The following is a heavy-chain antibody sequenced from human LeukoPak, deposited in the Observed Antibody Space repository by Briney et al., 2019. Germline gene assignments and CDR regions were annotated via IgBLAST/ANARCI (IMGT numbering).Heavy chain of an antibody. D-gene: IGHD3-9*01. CDR1: GYTFTNYY. CDR2: ISGYNGNT. Sequence: ASVKVSCKASGYTFTNYYIHWVRQAPGQGLEWMGWISGYNGNTKYVQKLQGRVTMTTDTTTSTAYMELRSLRSDDTAVYYCARDQYYDILTGINLNYFDYWGQGTLVTVSS. V-gene: IGHV1-18*04. CDR3: ARDQYYDILTGINLNYFDY. J-gene: IGHJ4*02.